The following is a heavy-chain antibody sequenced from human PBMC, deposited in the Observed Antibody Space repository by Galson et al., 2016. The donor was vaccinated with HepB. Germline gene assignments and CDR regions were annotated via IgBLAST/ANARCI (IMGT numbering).Heavy chain of an antibody. CDR1: GFNLNSYS. V-gene: IGHV3-9*01. CDR3: ARVVRDYRTYSYSGPSYAMDV. CDR2: ISWNSAYV. D-gene: IGHD5-18*01. J-gene: IGHJ6*02. Sequence: SLRLSCAVFGFNLNSYSMNWVRQAPGKGLEWVSGISWNSAYVGYADSVKGRFTISRDNAKNSLYLQMNSLRAEDTALYYCARVVRDYRTYSYSGPSYAMDVWGQGTTVTVSS.